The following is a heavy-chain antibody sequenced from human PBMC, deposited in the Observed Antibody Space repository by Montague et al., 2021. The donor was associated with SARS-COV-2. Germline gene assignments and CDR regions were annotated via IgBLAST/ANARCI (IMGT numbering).Heavy chain of an antibody. CDR1: GFIFSSYE. J-gene: IGHJ6*02. CDR2: ISSSGGGSTK. D-gene: IGHD2-21*01. CDR3: ARDRDWDDWCGMDV. V-gene: IGHV3-48*03. Sequence: RLYCDASGFIFSSYEMNWVRQAPGKGLEWISYISSSGGGSTKHYTDSVKGRFTISRDNAKNSLYLQMNSLRVEDTAIYYCARDRDWDDWCGMDVWGQGTTVTVSS.